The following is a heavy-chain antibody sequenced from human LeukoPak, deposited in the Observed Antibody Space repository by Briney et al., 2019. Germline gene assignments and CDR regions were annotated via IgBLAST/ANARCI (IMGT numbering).Heavy chain of an antibody. D-gene: IGHD3-10*01. V-gene: IGHV1-69*01. J-gene: IGHJ5*02. CDR1: GGTFSSFP. CDR3: ARVPSSRFGELEGWFDP. CDR2: IIPIFGTA. Sequence: SVKVSCKASGGTFSSFPISWVRQAPGQGLEWMGGIIPIFGTANYAQKFQGRVTITADESTSTAYMELSSLRSEDTAVYYCARVPSSRFGELEGWFDPWGQGTLVTVSS.